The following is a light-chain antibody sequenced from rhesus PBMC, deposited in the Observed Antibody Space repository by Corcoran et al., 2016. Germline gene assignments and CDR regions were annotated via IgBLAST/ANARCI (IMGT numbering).Light chain of an antibody. Sequence: DIQMTQSPSSLSASVGDRVTITCRASENVNNYLHWYQQKPGKAPKLLIYAASTLQSGVPSRFSGSGSGTDYTFTNSSLQPEDVATYYCQDSYGTPLTFGGGTKVEIK. V-gene: IGKV1-74*01. CDR2: AAS. CDR3: QDSYGTPLT. J-gene: IGKJ4*01. CDR1: ENVNNY.